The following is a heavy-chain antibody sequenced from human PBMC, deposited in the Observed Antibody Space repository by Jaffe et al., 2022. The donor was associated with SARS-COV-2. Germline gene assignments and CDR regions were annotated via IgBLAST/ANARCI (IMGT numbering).Heavy chain of an antibody. Sequence: QVQLVQSGAEVKKPGASVKVSCKASGYTFTSYAMHWVRQAPGQRLEWMGWINAGNGNTKYSQKFQGRVTITRDTSASTAYMELSSLRSEDTAVYYCARDLGVAVAGTAGWFDPWGQGTLVTVSS. CDR2: INAGNGNT. CDR3: ARDLGVAVAGTAGWFDP. CDR1: GYTFTSYA. J-gene: IGHJ5*02. V-gene: IGHV1-3*01. D-gene: IGHD6-19*01.